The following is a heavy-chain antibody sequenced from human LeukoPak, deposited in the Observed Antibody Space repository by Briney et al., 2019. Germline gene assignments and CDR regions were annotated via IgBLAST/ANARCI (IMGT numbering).Heavy chain of an antibody. CDR3: ARDQAGYCSSTSCYRVLDV. CDR2: IYTSGST. V-gene: IGHV4-4*07. D-gene: IGHD2-2*03. J-gene: IGHJ3*01. Sequence: SETLSLTCTVSGGSISSYYWSWIRQPAGKGLEWIGRIYTSGSTNYNPSLKSRVTMSVDTSKNQFSLKLSSVTAADTAVYYCARDQAGYCSSTSCYRVLDVWGQGTMVTVSS. CDR1: GGSISSYY.